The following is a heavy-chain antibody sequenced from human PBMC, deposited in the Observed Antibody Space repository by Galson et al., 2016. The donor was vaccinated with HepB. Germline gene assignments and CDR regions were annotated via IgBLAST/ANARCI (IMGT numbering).Heavy chain of an antibody. CDR1: GGSISGYY. CDR2: IYYSGST. CDR3: AAGYNWDF. Sequence: ETLSLTCTVSGGSISGYYCAWIRQPPGKGLEWIGYIYYSGSTNYNPSLKSRVTISADTSKNQFSLNMSSVTAADTAVYYCAAGYNWDFWGPGTLVSVS. J-gene: IGHJ1*01. V-gene: IGHV4-59*13. D-gene: IGHD1-7*01.